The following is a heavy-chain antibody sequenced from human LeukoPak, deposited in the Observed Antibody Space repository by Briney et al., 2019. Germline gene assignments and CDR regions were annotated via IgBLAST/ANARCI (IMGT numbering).Heavy chain of an antibody. CDR2: ISGSGGST. CDR1: GFTSSSYA. V-gene: IGHV3-23*01. J-gene: IGHJ5*02. Sequence: GGSLRLSCAASGFTSSSYAMSWVRQAPGQGLEWVSGISGSGGSTYYADSVKGRFTISRDNSKNTLYLQMNSLRAEDTAVYYCAKAVNGDYFNWFDPWGQGTLVTVSS. D-gene: IGHD4-17*01. CDR3: AKAVNGDYFNWFDP.